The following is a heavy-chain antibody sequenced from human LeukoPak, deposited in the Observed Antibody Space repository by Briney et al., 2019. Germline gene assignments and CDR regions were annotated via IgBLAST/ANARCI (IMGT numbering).Heavy chain of an antibody. D-gene: IGHD3-22*01. CDR2: ISYDGSNK. CDR1: GFTFSSYG. CDR3: AKRGYYYDSSAYYYFDY. V-gene: IGHV3-30*18. J-gene: IGHJ4*02. Sequence: PGGSLRLSCAASGFTFSSYGMHWVRQAPGKGLEWVAVISYDGSNKYYADSVKGRFTISRDNSMDTLYLQMNSLRAEDTAVYYCAKRGYYYDSSAYYYFDYWGQGTLVTVSS.